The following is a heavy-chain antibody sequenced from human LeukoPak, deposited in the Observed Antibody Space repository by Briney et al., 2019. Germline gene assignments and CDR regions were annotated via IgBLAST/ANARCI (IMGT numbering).Heavy chain of an antibody. CDR1: GFTFSSYA. J-gene: IGHJ5*02. V-gene: IGHV3-23*01. Sequence: PGGSLRLSCAASGFTFSSYAMTWVRQAPGKGLEWVSGISGSGGSTYYADSVKGRFTISRDNSKNTLCLQMNSLRAEDTAVYYCAKRVVVVPTENWFDPWGQGTLVTVSS. D-gene: IGHD2-2*01. CDR2: ISGSGGST. CDR3: AKRVVVVPTENWFDP.